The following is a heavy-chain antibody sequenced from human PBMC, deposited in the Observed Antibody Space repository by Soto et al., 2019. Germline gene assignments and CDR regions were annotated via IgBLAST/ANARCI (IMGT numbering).Heavy chain of an antibody. CDR3: ARHLLSCSSTSCYPGNWFDP. Sequence: PGESLKISCKGSGYSFTSYWISWVRQMPGKGLEWMGRIDPSDSYTNYSPSFQGHVTISADKSISTAYLQWSSLKASDTAMYYCARHLLSCSSTSCYPGNWFDPWGQGTLVTV. D-gene: IGHD2-2*01. CDR2: IDPSDSYT. J-gene: IGHJ5*02. V-gene: IGHV5-10-1*01. CDR1: GYSFTSYW.